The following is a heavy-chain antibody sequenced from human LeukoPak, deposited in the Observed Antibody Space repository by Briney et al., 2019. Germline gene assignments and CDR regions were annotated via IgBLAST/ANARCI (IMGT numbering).Heavy chain of an antibody. CDR2: IYHSGST. D-gene: IGHD1-7*01. CDR3: AGTTGTTFRFDP. Sequence: SWIRQPPGKGLEWIGYIYHSGSTYYNPSLKSRVTISVDRSKNQFSLKLSSVTAADTAVYYCAGTTGTTFRFDPWGQGTLVTVSS. J-gene: IGHJ5*02. V-gene: IGHV4-30-2*01.